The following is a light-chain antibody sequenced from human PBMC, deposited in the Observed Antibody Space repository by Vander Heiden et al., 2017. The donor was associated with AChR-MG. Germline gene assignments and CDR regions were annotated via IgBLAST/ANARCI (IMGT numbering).Light chain of an antibody. Sequence: DIQMTQSPSSLSASVGDRVTITCRASQSSSSYLNWYQQKPGKAPKRLIYAAFSLQSGVPSRFSGSGSGTDFTLTISSLQPEDFATYYCQQSYSTPITFGQRTRLEIK. J-gene: IGKJ5*01. CDR2: AAF. CDR3: QQSYSTPIT. CDR1: QSSSSY. V-gene: IGKV1-39*01.